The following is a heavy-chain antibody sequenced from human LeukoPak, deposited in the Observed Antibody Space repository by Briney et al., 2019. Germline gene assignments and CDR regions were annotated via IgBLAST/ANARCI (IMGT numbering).Heavy chain of an antibody. V-gene: IGHV3-7*04. D-gene: IGHD6-19*01. CDR1: GFTFSSYW. Sequence: PGGSLRLSCAASGFTFSSYWMSWVRQAPGKGLEWVANIKQDGSEKYYVDSVKGRFTISRDNAKNSLYLQMNSLRAEDTAVYYCARAGFYPGYSSGLDYWGQGTLVTVSS. J-gene: IGHJ4*02. CDR2: IKQDGSEK. CDR3: ARAGFYPGYSSGLDY.